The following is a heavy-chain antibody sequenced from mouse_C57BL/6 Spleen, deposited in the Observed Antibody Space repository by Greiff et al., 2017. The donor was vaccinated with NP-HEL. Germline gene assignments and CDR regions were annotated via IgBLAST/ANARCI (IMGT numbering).Heavy chain of an antibody. CDR2: ISYDGSN. CDR3: AETVVATDAMDY. Sequence: EVKLMESGPGLVKPSQSLSLTCSVTGYSITSGYYWNWIRQFPGNKLEWMGYISYDGSNNYNPSLKNRISITRDTSKNQFFLKLNSVTTEDTATYYCAETVVATDAMDYWGQGTSVTVSS. D-gene: IGHD1-1*01. CDR1: GYSITSGYY. V-gene: IGHV3-6*01. J-gene: IGHJ4*01.